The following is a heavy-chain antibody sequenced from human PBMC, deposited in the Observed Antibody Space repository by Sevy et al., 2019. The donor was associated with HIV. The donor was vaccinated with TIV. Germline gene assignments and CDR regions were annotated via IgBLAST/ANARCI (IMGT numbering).Heavy chain of an antibody. V-gene: IGHV1-69*13. CDR2: IIPIFGTA. J-gene: IGHJ6*02. CDR1: GGTFSSYA. Sequence: ASVKVSCKASGGTFSSYAINWVRQAPGQGLEWMGGIIPIFGTANYAQKFQGRVTITADESTSTAYMELSSLRSEDTAVHYCARDTGSSVDLYYYYYGMDVWGQGTTVTVSS. D-gene: IGHD6-25*01. CDR3: ARDTGSSVDLYYYYYGMDV.